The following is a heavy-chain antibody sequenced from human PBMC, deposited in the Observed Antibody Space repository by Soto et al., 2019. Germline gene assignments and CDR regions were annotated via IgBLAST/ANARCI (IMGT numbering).Heavy chain of an antibody. CDR2: IYYSGST. CDR1: SGSISSSNYY. Sequence: PSETLSLTCAVSSGSISSSNYYWGWIRQPPGKGLEWIGTIYYSGSTYYNPSLKSRVSMSVDTSKNQFSLKLSSVTAADTAVYYCAKIQFPGIAAQYDYWGQGTLVTVSS. D-gene: IGHD6-13*01. V-gene: IGHV4-39*07. J-gene: IGHJ4*02. CDR3: AKIQFPGIAAQYDY.